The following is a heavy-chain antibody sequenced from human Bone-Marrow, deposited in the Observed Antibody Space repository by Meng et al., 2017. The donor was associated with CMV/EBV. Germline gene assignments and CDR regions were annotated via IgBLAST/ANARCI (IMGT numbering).Heavy chain of an antibody. D-gene: IGHD3-3*01. CDR1: GFTFSSYA. V-gene: IGHV3-30-3*01. J-gene: IGHJ6*02. CDR3: AKDPGRITIFGVVQGNYYYYYGMDV. CDR2: TSYDGNNK. Sequence: GESLKISCGASGFTFSSYAMHWVRQAPGKGLEWVAVTSYDGNNKYYADSVKGRFTISRDNSKNTLYLQMNSLRAEDTAVYYCAKDPGRITIFGVVQGNYYYYYGMDVWGQGTTVTVSS.